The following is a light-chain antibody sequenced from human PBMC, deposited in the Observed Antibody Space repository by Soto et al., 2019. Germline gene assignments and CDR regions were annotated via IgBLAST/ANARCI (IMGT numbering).Light chain of an antibody. V-gene: IGKV1-5*01. J-gene: IGKJ1*01. CDR2: DAS. CDR1: QTISSW. Sequence: DIQMTQSPSTLSASVGDRVTITCRASQTISSWLAWYQQKPGKAPELLIYDASTLESGVPSRFSVSGSGTEFSLTISSLQPDDFATFYCQQYSSFSRTFGQGTKVEIK. CDR3: QQYSSFSRT.